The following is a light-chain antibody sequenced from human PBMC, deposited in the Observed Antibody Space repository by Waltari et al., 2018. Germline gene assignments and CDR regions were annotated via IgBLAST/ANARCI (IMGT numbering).Light chain of an antibody. CDR2: DVT. V-gene: IGLV2-14*03. J-gene: IGLJ3*02. Sequence: QSALTQPASVSGSPGQSITILCTGTSSDIWGYDYVSWYQQHPGNTPKLIMSDVTNRPAGASDRFAGSKSGHTAYLTISGLQAEDEADYYCCSYTPNHGVFCGGTSLTVL. CDR1: SSDIWGYDY. CDR3: CSYTPNHGV.